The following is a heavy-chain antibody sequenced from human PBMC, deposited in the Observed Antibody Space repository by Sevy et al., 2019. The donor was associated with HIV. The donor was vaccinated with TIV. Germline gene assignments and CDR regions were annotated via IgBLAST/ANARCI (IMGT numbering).Heavy chain of an antibody. Sequence: ASVKVSCKVSGYTLTELSMHWVRQAPGKGLEWMGGFDPEDGETIYAQKFQGRVTMTEDTSTDTAYMELSSLRAEDTAVYYCATDHSYSGSYFNYWGQGTLVTVSS. J-gene: IGHJ4*02. CDR1: GYTLTELS. V-gene: IGHV1-24*01. D-gene: IGHD1-26*01. CDR2: FDPEDGET. CDR3: ATDHSYSGSYFNY.